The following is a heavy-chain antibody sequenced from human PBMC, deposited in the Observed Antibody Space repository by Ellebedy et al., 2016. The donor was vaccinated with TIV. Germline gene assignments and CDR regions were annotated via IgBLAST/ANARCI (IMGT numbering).Heavy chain of an antibody. J-gene: IGHJ4*02. D-gene: IGHD3-22*01. V-gene: IGHV3-21*04. CDR2: ISSGSSYI. CDR1: GFSFSDYN. CDR3: AKEVSYDSSGYYSPIDY. Sequence: GESLKISCAASGFSFSDYNMNWVRQAPGKGLEWVSCISSGSSYIYHTDSVKGRFTISRDNSKNTLYLQMNSLRAEDTAVYYCAKEVSYDSSGYYSPIDYWGQGTLVTVSS.